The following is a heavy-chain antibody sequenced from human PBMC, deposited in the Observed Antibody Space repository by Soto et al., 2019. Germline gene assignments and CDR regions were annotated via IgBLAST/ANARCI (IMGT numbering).Heavy chain of an antibody. Sequence: GSLRLSCAASGFTFSSYSMNWVRQAPGKGLEWVSSISSSSSYIYYADSVKGRFTISRDNAKNSLYLQMNSLRAEDTAVYYCVRSVVVPAAISYYYYMDVWGKGTTVTVSS. V-gene: IGHV3-21*01. D-gene: IGHD2-2*01. J-gene: IGHJ6*03. CDR3: VRSVVVPAAISYYYYMDV. CDR2: ISSSSSYI. CDR1: GFTFSSYS.